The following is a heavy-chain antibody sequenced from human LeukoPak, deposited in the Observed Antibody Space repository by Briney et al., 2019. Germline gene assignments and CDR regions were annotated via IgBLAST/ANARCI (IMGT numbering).Heavy chain of an antibody. V-gene: IGHV1-18*01. D-gene: IGHD6-6*01. CDR1: GYTFTNYG. CDR2: ISAYNGNT. CDR3: ARDRGTVARTYYMDV. Sequence: GASVKVSCKASGYTFTNYGISWVRQAPGQGLEWMGWISAYNGNTNYARKFQGRVTMTTDTSTSTAYMELRSLRSDDTAVYYCARDRGTVARTYYMDVWGKGTTVTVSS. J-gene: IGHJ6*03.